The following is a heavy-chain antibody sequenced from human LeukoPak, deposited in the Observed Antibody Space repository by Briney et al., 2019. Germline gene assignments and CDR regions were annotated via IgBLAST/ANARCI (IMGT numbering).Heavy chain of an antibody. Sequence: PSETLSLTCTVSGGSISSSSYYWGWIRQPPGKGLEWIGSIYYSGSTYYNPSLKSRVTISVDTSKNQFSLKLSSVTAADTAVYYCARGQQLVPSYYWGQGTLVTVSS. CDR3: ARGQQLVPSYY. V-gene: IGHV4-39*07. CDR2: IYYSGST. J-gene: IGHJ4*02. D-gene: IGHD6-13*01. CDR1: GGSISSSSYY.